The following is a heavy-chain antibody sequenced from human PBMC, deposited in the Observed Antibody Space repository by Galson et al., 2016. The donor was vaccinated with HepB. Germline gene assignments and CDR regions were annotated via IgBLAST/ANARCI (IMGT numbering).Heavy chain of an antibody. V-gene: IGHV1-3*01. Sequence: SVKVSCKAIGYTFTRFAIHWVRLAPGERLEWLGWINPGKGNTKYSQRFQGRVNFTRDTSTSTAFLEMSSLGSEDTAIYYCARSIGVGYCSDTNCHSADHWSQGTLVTVSS. CDR1: GYTFTRFA. J-gene: IGHJ4*02. CDR3: ARSIGVGYCSDTNCHSADH. CDR2: INPGKGNT. D-gene: IGHD2-2*01.